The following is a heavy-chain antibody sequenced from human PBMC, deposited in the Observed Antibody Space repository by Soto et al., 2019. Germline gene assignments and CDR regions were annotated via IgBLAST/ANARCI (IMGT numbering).Heavy chain of an antibody. Sequence: EVQLVESGGGLVRPGGSLRLSCAASGFTFSRYDIHWVRQATGKGLEWVSAIGSAGDTHYAGSVKGRFTISRENAKTSSYLQMNSLRAEDTAVYYCARPIYGDYAFDPWGQGTLVTVSS. CDR2: IGSAGDT. J-gene: IGHJ5*02. V-gene: IGHV3-13*01. D-gene: IGHD4-17*01. CDR1: GFTFSRYD. CDR3: ARPIYGDYAFDP.